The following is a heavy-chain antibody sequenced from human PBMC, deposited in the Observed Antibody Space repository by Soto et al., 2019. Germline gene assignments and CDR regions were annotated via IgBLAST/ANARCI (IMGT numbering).Heavy chain of an antibody. J-gene: IGHJ6*02. V-gene: IGHV3-30*03. D-gene: IGHD4-4*01. CDR2: ILHDGSAE. CDR3: ARSRDGYSFYFYYGMDG. Sequence: LRLSCAASGFTFTSYDMHWVRQAPGKGLEWMALILHDGSAEYYADSVKGRFTISRDNSKNTLYLQMNSLRAEDTAVYYCARSRDGYSFYFYYGMDGWGQGTTVTVSS. CDR1: GFTFTSYD.